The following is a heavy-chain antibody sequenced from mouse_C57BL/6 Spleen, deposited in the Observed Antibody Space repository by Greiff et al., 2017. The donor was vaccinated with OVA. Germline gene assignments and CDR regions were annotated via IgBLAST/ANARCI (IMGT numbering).Heavy chain of an antibody. CDR1: GYTFTSYG. CDR3: ARKDDYDVDWYFDV. D-gene: IGHD2-4*01. V-gene: IGHV1-81*01. J-gene: IGHJ1*03. Sequence: QVQLQQSGAELARPGASVKLSCKASGYTFTSYGISWVKQRTGQGLEWIGEIYPRSGNTYYNEKFKGKATLTADKSSSTAYMELRSLTSEDSAVYFCARKDDYDVDWYFDVWGTGTTVTVSS. CDR2: IYPRSGNT.